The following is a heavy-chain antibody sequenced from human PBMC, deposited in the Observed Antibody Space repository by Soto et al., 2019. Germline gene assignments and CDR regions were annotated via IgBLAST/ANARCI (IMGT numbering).Heavy chain of an antibody. Sequence: QVQLQESGPGLVKPSETLYLTCTVSGDSISSYYWSWIRQPPGKGLEWIGYIYYSGSTNYNPSLKSRVTISVDTSKNQFSLKLSSVTAADTAVYYCARGRGGWFINQLLNAFDIWGQGTMVTVSS. D-gene: IGHD2-2*01. CDR2: IYYSGST. CDR1: GDSISSYY. CDR3: ARGRGGWFINQLLNAFDI. J-gene: IGHJ3*02. V-gene: IGHV4-59*01.